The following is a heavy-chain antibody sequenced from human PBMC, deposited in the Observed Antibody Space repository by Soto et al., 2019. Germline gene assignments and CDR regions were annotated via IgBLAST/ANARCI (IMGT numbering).Heavy chain of an antibody. V-gene: IGHV3-53*01. CDR1: GFTVSSNY. Sequence: PGGSLRLSCAASGFTVSSNYMSWVRQAPGKGLEWVSLIYTDGSTYYADSVKGRFTVSRDSSKNTLYLQVNSLRVDDTAVYYCAREGHSRGWKYGMDVWGQGTTVTVSS. J-gene: IGHJ6*02. D-gene: IGHD6-19*01. CDR3: AREGHSRGWKYGMDV. CDR2: IYTDGST.